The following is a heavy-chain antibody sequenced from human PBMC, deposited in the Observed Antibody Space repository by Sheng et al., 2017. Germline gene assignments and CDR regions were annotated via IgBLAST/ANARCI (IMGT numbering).Heavy chain of an antibody. CDR1: GFTFSSFS. D-gene: IGHD6-13*01. CDR3: AKATWGSSWYRALDY. Sequence: EVQLLESGGGSVQPGGSLRLSCVASGFTFSSFSMTWVRQAPGKGLEWVSAISGSGGSTYYADSVKGRFTISRDNSKNTLYLQMNSLRAEDTAVYYCAKATWGSSWYRALDYWGQGTLVTVSS. CDR2: ISGSGGST. J-gene: IGHJ4*02. V-gene: IGHV3-23*01.